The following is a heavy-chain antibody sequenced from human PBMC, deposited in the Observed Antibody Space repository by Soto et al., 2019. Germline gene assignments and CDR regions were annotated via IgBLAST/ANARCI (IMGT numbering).Heavy chain of an antibody. CDR1: GFTFSNHG. Sequence: GGSLRLSCAASGFTFSNHGIQWVRQAPGKGLEWVATIWYDGSNKYYADSVKGRFTISRDNSKNTVYLQMNSLRAEDTAVYYCARDLKDAFDIWGQGTMVTVSS. J-gene: IGHJ3*02. CDR3: ARDLKDAFDI. V-gene: IGHV3-33*01. CDR2: IWYDGSNK.